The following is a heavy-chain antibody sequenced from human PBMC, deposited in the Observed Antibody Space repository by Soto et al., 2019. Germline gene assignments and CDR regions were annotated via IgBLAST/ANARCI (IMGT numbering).Heavy chain of an antibody. D-gene: IGHD5-12*01. CDR2: ISAYNGKT. V-gene: IGHV1-18*01. CDR3: ARGGDVNYYHGMDV. J-gene: IGHJ6*02. Sequence: QVQLVQSGGEVKKPGASVKLSCTASGYTFTSYGISWVRQAPGQGLEWMGWISAYNGKTNYAQNVQGRVTMTTDTSTRTDYMDLRILRSDDTAVYYCARGGDVNYYHGMDVWGQGTTVTVSS. CDR1: GYTFTSYG.